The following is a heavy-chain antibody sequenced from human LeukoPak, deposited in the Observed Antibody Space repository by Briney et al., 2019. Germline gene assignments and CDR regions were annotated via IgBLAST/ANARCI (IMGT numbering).Heavy chain of an antibody. Sequence: PSETLSLTCTVSGGSISSGGYYWSWIRQHPGKGLEWIGYIYYSGSTYYNPSLKSRVTISVDTSKNQFSLKLSSVTAADTAVYYCARDACSGGSCALDYWGQGTLVTVSS. CDR1: GGSISSGGYY. J-gene: IGHJ4*02. CDR2: IYYSGST. CDR3: ARDACSGGSCALDY. D-gene: IGHD2-15*01. V-gene: IGHV4-31*03.